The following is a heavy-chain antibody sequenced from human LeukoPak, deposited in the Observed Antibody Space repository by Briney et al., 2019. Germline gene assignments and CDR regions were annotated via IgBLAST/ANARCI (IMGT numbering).Heavy chain of an antibody. J-gene: IGHJ4*02. CDR3: ARGSRVGLYYDSSGHYPDDY. CDR1: GFSFSDYS. CDR2: ISSSSATI. D-gene: IGHD3-22*01. Sequence: GGSLRLSCAASGFSFSDYSMEWVRQAPGKGLEWISYISSSSATIYYAGSVRGRFTTSRDNAKNSLYLQMNSLRAADTAVYYCARGSRVGLYYDSSGHYPDDYWGQGTLVTVSS. V-gene: IGHV3-48*04.